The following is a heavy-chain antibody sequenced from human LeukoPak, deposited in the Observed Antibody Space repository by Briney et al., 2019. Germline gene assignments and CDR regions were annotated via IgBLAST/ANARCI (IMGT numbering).Heavy chain of an antibody. D-gene: IGHD3-3*01. CDR3: ARDFWWLPDY. V-gene: IGHV3-30-3*01. Sequence: QPSETLSLTCIVSGDSISSSIHYWGWVRQPPGQGLEWVTIISKDGSDTFYADSVKGRFTISRDNSKNTLYLQLNSLTTEDTALYYCARDFWWLPDYWGQGTLVTVSS. CDR1: GDSISSSI. J-gene: IGHJ4*02. CDR2: ISKDGSDT.